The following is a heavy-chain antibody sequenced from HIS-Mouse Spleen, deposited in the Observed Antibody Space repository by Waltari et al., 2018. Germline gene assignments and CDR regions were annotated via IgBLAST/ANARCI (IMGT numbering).Heavy chain of an antibody. CDR1: GFTFSSYG. D-gene: IGHD2-15*01. V-gene: IGHV3-30*18. CDR3: AKFGRVAPAI. CDR2: ISYDGSNK. J-gene: IGHJ3*02. Sequence: QVQLVESGGGVVQPGRSLRLSCAASGFTFSSYGMHWVRQAPGKGIEWVAVISYDGSNKYYADSVKGRFTISRDNSKNTLYLQMNSLRAEDTAVYYCAKFGRVAPAIWGQGTMVTVSS.